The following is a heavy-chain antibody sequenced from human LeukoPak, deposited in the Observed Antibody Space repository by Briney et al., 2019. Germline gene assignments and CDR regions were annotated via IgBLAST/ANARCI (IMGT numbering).Heavy chain of an antibody. J-gene: IGHJ4*02. CDR1: GGSISSYY. CDR3: ARGGAWLQLWLPSPYFDY. D-gene: IGHD5-18*01. CDR2: IYYSGST. V-gene: IGHV4-59*01. Sequence: SETLSLTCTVSGGSISSYYWCWIRQPPGKGLEWIGYIYYSGSTNYNPSLKSRVTISVDTSKNQFSLKLSSVTAADTAVYYCARGGAWLQLWLPSPYFDYWGQGTLVTVSS.